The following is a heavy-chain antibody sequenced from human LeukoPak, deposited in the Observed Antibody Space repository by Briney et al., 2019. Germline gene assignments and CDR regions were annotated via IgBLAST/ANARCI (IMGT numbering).Heavy chain of an antibody. D-gene: IGHD5-18*01. CDR1: GGTFSSYA. CDR3: ARVAPPGYSYGFVYYFDY. Sequence: SVKVSCKASGGTFSSYAISWVRQAPGQGLEWMGGIIPIFGTANYAQKFQGRVTITADESTSTAYMELSSLRSEDTAVYYCARVAPPGYSYGFVYYFDYWGQGTLVTASS. J-gene: IGHJ4*02. CDR2: IIPIFGTA. V-gene: IGHV1-69*01.